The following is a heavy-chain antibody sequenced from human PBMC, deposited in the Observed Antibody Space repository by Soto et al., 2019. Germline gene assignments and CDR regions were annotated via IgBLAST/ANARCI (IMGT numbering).Heavy chain of an antibody. CDR2: ISGSGGST. V-gene: IGHV3-23*01. CDR1: GFTFSSYA. J-gene: IGHJ4*02. Sequence: PRLSCAASGFTFSSYAMSWVRQAPGKGLEWVSAISGSGGSTYYADSVKGRFTISRDNSKNTLYLQMNSLRAEDTAVYYCAKAKVSAAAGPESYFDYWGQGTLVTVSS. CDR3: AKAKVSAAAGPESYFDY. D-gene: IGHD6-13*01.